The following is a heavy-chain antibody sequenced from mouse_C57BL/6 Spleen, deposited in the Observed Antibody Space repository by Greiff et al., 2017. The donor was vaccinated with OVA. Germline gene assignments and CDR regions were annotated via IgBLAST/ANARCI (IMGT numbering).Heavy chain of an antibody. J-gene: IGHJ2*01. CDR3: ARTITTVVDFDY. CDR2: ISSGSSTI. Sequence: EVKLMESGGGLVKPGGSLKLSCAASGFTFSDYGMHWVRQAPEKGLEWVAYISSGSSTIYYADTVKGRFTISRDNAKNTLFLQMTSLRSEDTAMYYCARTITTVVDFDYWGQGTTLTVSS. D-gene: IGHD1-1*01. V-gene: IGHV5-17*01. CDR1: GFTFSDYG.